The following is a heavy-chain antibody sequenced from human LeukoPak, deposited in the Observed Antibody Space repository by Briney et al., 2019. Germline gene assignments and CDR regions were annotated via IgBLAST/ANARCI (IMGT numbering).Heavy chain of an antibody. D-gene: IGHD2-15*01. CDR1: GFTFSSYA. Sequence: GGSLRLSCAASGFTFSSYAMHWVRQAPGKGLEWVAVISYDGSNKYYADSVKGRFTISRDKSKNTLYLQMNSLRAEDTAVYYCARDAPLYCSGGSCYPYYGMDVSGPGTTVTVSS. CDR2: ISYDGSNK. J-gene: IGHJ6*02. CDR3: ARDAPLYCSGGSCYPYYGMDV. V-gene: IGHV3-30*04.